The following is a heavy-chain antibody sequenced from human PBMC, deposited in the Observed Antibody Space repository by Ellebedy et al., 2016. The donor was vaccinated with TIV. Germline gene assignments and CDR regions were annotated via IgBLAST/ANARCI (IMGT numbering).Heavy chain of an antibody. CDR2: IYQDGSEK. Sequence: GESLKISCAASGFTFRSYWMAWVRQAAGKGLEWVANIYQDGSEKFYVGSVKGRFTISRDNAKNSLYLQMNSLRVEDTAVYYCARRGSYGDYAVQVNNWFDSWGQGTLVTVSS. D-gene: IGHD4-17*01. CDR3: ARRGSYGDYAVQVNNWFDS. J-gene: IGHJ5*01. CDR1: GFTFRSYW. V-gene: IGHV3-7*01.